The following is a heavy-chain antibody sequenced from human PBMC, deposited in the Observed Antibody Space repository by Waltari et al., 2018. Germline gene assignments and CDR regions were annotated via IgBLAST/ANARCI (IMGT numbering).Heavy chain of an antibody. V-gene: IGHV4-61*05. CDR2: IYTSGST. Sequence: QLQLQESGPGLVKPSETLSLTCTVSGGSISSSSYYWGWIRQPPGKGLEWIAYIYTSGSTNYNPSLKSRVTISLDTSKNQFSLKLSSVTAADTAVYYCARGDLRFPGDWGQGTLVTVSS. J-gene: IGHJ4*02. CDR3: ARGDLRFPGD. D-gene: IGHD3-10*01. CDR1: GGSISSSSYY.